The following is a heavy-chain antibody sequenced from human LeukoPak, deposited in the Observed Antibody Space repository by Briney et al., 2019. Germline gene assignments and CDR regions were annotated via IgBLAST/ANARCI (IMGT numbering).Heavy chain of an antibody. CDR2: IIPIFGTA. V-gene: IGHV1-69*05. J-gene: IGHJ4*02. D-gene: IGHD6-13*01. Sequence: GASVKVSCKASGGTFSSYAISWVRQAPGQGLEWMGGIIPIFGTANYAQKFQGRVTITTDESTSTAYMELSSLRSEDTAVYYCASQPQYSSSPFDYWGQGTLVTVSS. CDR1: GGTFSSYA. CDR3: ASQPQYSSSPFDY.